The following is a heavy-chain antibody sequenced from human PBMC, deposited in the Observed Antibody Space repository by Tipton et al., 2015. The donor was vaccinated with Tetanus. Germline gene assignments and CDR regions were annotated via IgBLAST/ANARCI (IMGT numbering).Heavy chain of an antibody. CDR3: AKGARHYYYYGMDV. CDR2: ISWNSGSI. Sequence: SLRLSCAASGFTFDDYAMHWVRQAPGKGLEWVSGISWNSGSIGYADSVKGQFTISRDNAKNSLYLQMNSLRAEDTALYYCAKGARHYYYYGMDVWGQGTTVTVSS. J-gene: IGHJ6*02. D-gene: IGHD6-6*01. V-gene: IGHV3-9*01. CDR1: GFTFDDYA.